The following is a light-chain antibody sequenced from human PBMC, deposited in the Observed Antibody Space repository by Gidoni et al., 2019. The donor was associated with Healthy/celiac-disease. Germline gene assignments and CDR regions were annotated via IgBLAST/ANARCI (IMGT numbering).Light chain of an antibody. CDR2: GNS. J-gene: IGLJ3*02. V-gene: IGLV1-40*01. CDR1: RSNIGAGYD. CDR3: QSYDSSLSGSV. Sequence: QSVLTQPPSVSGAPGQRVTITCTGSRSNIGAGYDVHWYQQLPGTAPKLPTYGNSTRPSGVPDRFSGSKSGTSASLAITGLQAEDEADYYCQSYDSSLSGSVFGGGTKLTVL.